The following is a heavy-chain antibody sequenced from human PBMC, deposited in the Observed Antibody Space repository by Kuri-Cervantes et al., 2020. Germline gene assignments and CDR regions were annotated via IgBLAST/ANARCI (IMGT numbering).Heavy chain of an antibody. D-gene: IGHD3-9*01. CDR3: AKDALRYFDWLLRGPLGWYFDY. J-gene: IGHJ4*02. CDR1: GYTFTSYG. Sequence: ASVKVSCKASGYTFTSYGISWVRQAPGQGLEWMGWISPYNNNTNYAQKLQGRVTLTTDTSTNTAYMDLRSLRSDDTAVYYCAKDALRYFDWLLRGPLGWYFDYWGQGTLVTVSS. V-gene: IGHV1-18*01. CDR2: ISPYNNNT.